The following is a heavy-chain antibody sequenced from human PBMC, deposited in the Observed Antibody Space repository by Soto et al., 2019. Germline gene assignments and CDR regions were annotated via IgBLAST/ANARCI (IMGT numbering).Heavy chain of an antibody. CDR1: GFTFSNYA. Sequence: GGSLRLSCAASGFTFSNYAMSWVRQAPGKGLEWVSAISGSGGSTYYADSVKGRFTISRDNSNNTLYLQMNSLRPEDKAVYYCATEVEVAGALDYWANGTLVRVSS. V-gene: IGHV3-23*01. CDR3: ATEVEVAGALDY. D-gene: IGHD6-19*01. J-gene: IGHJ4*01. CDR2: ISGSGGST.